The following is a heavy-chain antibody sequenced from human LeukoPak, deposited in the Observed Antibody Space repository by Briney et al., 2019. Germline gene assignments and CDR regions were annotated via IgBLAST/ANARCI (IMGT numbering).Heavy chain of an antibody. J-gene: IGHJ4*02. Sequence: PGGSLRLSCAASGFTFSSYWMSWVRQAPGKGLEWVANIKQDGSEKYYVDSVKGRFTISRDNAKNSLYLQMNSLRAEDTAVYYCARGSGLWFGKLGYWGQGTLVTVSS. CDR1: GFTFSSYW. CDR3: ARGSGLWFGKLGY. V-gene: IGHV3-7*04. D-gene: IGHD3-10*01. CDR2: IKQDGSEK.